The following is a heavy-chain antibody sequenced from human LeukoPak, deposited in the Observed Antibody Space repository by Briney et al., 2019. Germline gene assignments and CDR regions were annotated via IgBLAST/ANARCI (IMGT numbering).Heavy chain of an antibody. CDR1: GGSISKYY. J-gene: IGHJ4*02. CDR3: ARVRGQLWPPDY. V-gene: IGHV4-59*01. D-gene: IGHD1-1*01. Sequence: SETLSLTCTVSGGSISKYYWSWIRQPPGKGLEWIGYMYHTGSAHYSPSLTSRVTISVDTSKSQSSLKMGSVTAADTAVYYCARVRGQLWPPDYWGPGTLVIVS. CDR2: MYHTGSA.